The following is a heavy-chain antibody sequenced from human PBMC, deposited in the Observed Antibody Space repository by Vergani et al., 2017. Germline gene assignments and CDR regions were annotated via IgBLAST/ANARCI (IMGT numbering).Heavy chain of an antibody. Sequence: QVQLQESGPGLVKPSETLSLTCTVSGGSISSYYWRWIRQPPGKGLEWIGYIYYSLSTNYNPSLKSRVTISVDTSKNQFYLKLSSVTAADTAVYYCARDGRLGRGGGYFDYWGQGTLVTVSA. D-gene: IGHD1-1*01. CDR3: ARDGRLGRGGGYFDY. J-gene: IGHJ4*02. CDR2: IYYSLST. V-gene: IGHV4-59*01. CDR1: GGSISSYY.